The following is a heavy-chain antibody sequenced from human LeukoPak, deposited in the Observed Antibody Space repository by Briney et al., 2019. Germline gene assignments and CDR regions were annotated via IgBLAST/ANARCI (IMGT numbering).Heavy chain of an antibody. Sequence: PSETLSLTCTVSGGSISSYYWSWIRQPPGKGLEWIGYIYYSGSTNYNPSLKSRVTISVDTSKNQFSLKLSSVTAADTAVYYGARDLYDSSGYPHNWFDPWGQGTLVTVSS. D-gene: IGHD3-22*01. V-gene: IGHV4-59*01. J-gene: IGHJ5*02. CDR1: GGSISSYY. CDR3: ARDLYDSSGYPHNWFDP. CDR2: IYYSGST.